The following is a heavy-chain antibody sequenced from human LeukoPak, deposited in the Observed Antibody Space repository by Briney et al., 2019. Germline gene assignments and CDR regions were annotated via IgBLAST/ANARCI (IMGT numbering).Heavy chain of an antibody. CDR3: AKGPKQLFVRRSVWSYMDV. CDR2: IGYDGNNK. D-gene: IGHD5/OR15-5a*01. J-gene: IGHJ6*03. CDR1: GFTFSSYG. V-gene: IGHV3-30*02. Sequence: PGGSLRLSCAASGFTFSSYGMHWVRQAPGKGLEWVAFIGYDGNNKYYPDSVKGRFTISRDISKNTLYLQMNSLRAEDTAVYYCAKGPKQLFVRRSVWSYMDVWGKGTTVTIS.